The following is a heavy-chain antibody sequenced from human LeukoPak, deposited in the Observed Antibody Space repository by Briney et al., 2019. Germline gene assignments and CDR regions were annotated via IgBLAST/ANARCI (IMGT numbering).Heavy chain of an antibody. D-gene: IGHD6-13*01. J-gene: IGHJ5*02. V-gene: IGHV4-61*02. CDR3: ARDHSSSLNWFDP. CDR1: GGSVSGGSYH. CDR2: IYSDGTT. Sequence: SETLSLTCSVSGGSVSGGSYHWTWIRQPAGKGLEWIGRIYSDGTTNYNPSLKSRVTMSADTSKNQFSLKLSSVTAADTAVYYCARDHSSSLNWFDPWGQGTLVTVSS.